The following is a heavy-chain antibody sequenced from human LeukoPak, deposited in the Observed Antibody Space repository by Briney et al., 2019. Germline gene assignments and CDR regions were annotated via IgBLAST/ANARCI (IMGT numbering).Heavy chain of an antibody. CDR3: ARSSQWELLNNWFDP. Sequence: SVKVSCKASGGTFSSYAISWVRQAPGQGLEWMGRTIPILGIANYAQKFQGRVTITADKSTSTAYMELSSLRSEDTAVYYCARSSQWELLNNWFDPWGQGTLVTVSS. D-gene: IGHD1-26*01. CDR2: TIPILGIA. V-gene: IGHV1-69*04. CDR1: GGTFSSYA. J-gene: IGHJ5*02.